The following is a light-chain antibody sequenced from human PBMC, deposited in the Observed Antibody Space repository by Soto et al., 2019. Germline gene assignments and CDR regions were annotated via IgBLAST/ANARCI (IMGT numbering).Light chain of an antibody. J-gene: IGKJ1*01. Sequence: EIVMTQSPATLSVSPGERATLSCRASQSVSSNLAWYQQKPGQAPRLLIYGASTRATGIPARFSGSGSGTEFTLTISSRQSEDVAVDYCQQYNNWPPWTFGQGTKVEIK. V-gene: IGKV3-15*01. CDR2: GAS. CDR3: QQYNNWPPWT. CDR1: QSVSSN.